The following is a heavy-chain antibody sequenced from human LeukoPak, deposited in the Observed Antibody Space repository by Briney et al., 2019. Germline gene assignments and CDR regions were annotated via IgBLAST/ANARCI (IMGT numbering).Heavy chain of an antibody. CDR1: GGSISSSSYY. J-gene: IGHJ4*02. CDR3: ASQGGNYFDY. V-gene: IGHV4-39*01. CDR2: IYYSGST. D-gene: IGHD3-16*01. Sequence: PSETLSLTCTVSGGSISSSSYYWDRIRQPPGKGLEWIGSIYYSGSTYYNPSLKSRVTISVDTSKNQFSLKPSSVTAADTAVYYCASQGGNYFDYWGQGTLVTVSS.